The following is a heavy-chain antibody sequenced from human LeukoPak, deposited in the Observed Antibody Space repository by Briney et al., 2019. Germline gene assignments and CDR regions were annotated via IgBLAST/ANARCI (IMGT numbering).Heavy chain of an antibody. CDR1: GGSISYGGYY. CDR2: MHYSGDT. CDR3: ARRVPDSSAPGIAFDI. Sequence: SQTLSLTCTVSGGSISYGGYYWTWIRQHPGKGLEWIGYMHYSGDTHYNPSLKSRLTISVDTSKNHFSLNLSSVTAADTAMYYCARRVPDSSAPGIAFDIWGQGTMVPVSS. J-gene: IGHJ3*02. D-gene: IGHD3-22*01. V-gene: IGHV4-31*03.